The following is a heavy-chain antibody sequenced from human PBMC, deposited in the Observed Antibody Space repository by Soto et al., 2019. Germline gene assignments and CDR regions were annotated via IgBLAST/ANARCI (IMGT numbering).Heavy chain of an antibody. D-gene: IGHD3-16*01. CDR1: GGSVSSGSYY. CDR2: IYYSGST. J-gene: IGHJ4*02. Sequence: QVQLQESGPGLVKPSETLSLTCTVSGGSVSSGSYYWSWIRQPPGKGLEWIGYIYYSGSTNYNPSLKSRVTITVDTSKNQFSLKLSSVTAADTAVYYCARSPLRPWGERPGFDYWGQGTLVTVSS. V-gene: IGHV4-61*01. CDR3: ARSPLRPWGERPGFDY.